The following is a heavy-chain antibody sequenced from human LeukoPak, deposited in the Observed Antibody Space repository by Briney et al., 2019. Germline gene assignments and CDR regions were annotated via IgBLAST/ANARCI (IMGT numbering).Heavy chain of an antibody. CDR2: INSDGSST. Sequence: GGPLRLSCAASGFTFSSYWMHWVRQAPGKGLVWVSRINSDGSSTSYADSVKGRFTISRDNAKNTLYLQMNSLRAEDTAFYHCARIWGIATPGLFDSWGQGTLVTVSS. CDR1: GFTFSSYW. J-gene: IGHJ4*02. V-gene: IGHV3-74*01. CDR3: ARIWGIATPGLFDS. D-gene: IGHD6-13*01.